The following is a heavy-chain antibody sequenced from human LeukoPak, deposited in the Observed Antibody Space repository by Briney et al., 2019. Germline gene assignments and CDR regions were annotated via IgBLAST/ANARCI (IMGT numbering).Heavy chain of an antibody. V-gene: IGHV1-69*13. CDR1: GGTFSSYA. J-gene: IGHJ5*02. Sequence: SVKVSCKASGGTFSSYAISWVRQAPGQGLEWMGVIIPIFGTASYAQKFQGRVTITADESTSTAYMELSSLRSEDTAVYYCARDIVVVPAAIVPWGFDPWGQGTLVTVSS. D-gene: IGHD2-2*01. CDR2: IIPIFGTA. CDR3: ARDIVVVPAAIVPWGFDP.